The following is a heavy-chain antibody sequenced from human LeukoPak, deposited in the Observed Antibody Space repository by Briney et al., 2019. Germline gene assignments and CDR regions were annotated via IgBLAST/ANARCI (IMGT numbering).Heavy chain of an antibody. CDR3: ARHKGTTLNY. J-gene: IGHJ4*02. D-gene: IGHD4-17*01. Sequence: SDTLSLTCTVSGDSISSSTYYWGWIRQPPGKRLEWIGSIYYSGTTYYNPSLKSRVTISVDTSKNQFSLKLSSVTAADTAVYYCARHKGTTLNYWGQGTLVTVSS. CDR1: GDSISSSTYY. V-gene: IGHV4-39*01. CDR2: IYYSGTT.